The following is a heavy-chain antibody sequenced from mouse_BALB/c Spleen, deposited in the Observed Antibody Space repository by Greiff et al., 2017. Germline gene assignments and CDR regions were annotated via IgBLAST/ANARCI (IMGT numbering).Heavy chain of an antibody. Sequence: QVQLQQSGAELVRPGVSVKISCKGSGYTFTDYAMHWVKQSHAKSLEWIGVISTYYGDASYNQKFKGKATMTVDKSSSTAYMELARLTSEDSAIYYCARSGLLYYRYGWYFDVWGAGTTVTVSS. D-gene: IGHD2-14*01. V-gene: IGHV1S137*01. CDR3: ARSGLLYYRYGWYFDV. CDR1: GYTFTDYA. CDR2: ISTYYGDA. J-gene: IGHJ1*01.